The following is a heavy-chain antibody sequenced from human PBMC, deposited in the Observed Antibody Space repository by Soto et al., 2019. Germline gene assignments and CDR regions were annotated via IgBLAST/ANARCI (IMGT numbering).Heavy chain of an antibody. CDR3: ARGLLWFGELFYGMDV. J-gene: IGHJ6*02. V-gene: IGHV3-30-3*01. CDR2: ISYDGSNK. CDR1: GSTFSSYA. Sequence: GGSLRLSCAASGSTFSSYAMHWVRQAPGKGLEWVAVISYDGSNKYYADSVKGRFTISRDNSKNTLYLQMNSLRAEDTAVYYCARGLLWFGELFYGMDVWGQGTTVTVSS. D-gene: IGHD3-10*01.